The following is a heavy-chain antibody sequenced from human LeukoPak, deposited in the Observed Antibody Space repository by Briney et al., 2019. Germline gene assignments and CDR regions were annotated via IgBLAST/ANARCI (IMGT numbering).Heavy chain of an antibody. V-gene: IGHV1-2*02. CDR3: ARDRWGSGYDPSYFDY. J-gene: IGHJ4*02. D-gene: IGHD5-12*01. CDR2: IKPNSGGT. Sequence: ASVKVSCKASGYTFTGYYMHWVRQAPGRGLEWMGWIKPNSGGTNYAQKFQGRVTMTRDTSISTAYMELSRLRSDDTAVYYCARDRWGSGYDPSYFDYWGQGTLVTVSS. CDR1: GYTFTGYY.